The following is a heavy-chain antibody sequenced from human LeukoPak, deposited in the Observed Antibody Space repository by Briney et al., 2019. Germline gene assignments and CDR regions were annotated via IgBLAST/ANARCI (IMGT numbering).Heavy chain of an antibody. Sequence: ASVKVPCKASGYTFTGYYMHWVRQAPGQGLEWMGWINPNSGGTNYAQKFQGRVTMTRDTSISTAYMELSRLRSDDTAVYYCARVPANYYDSSIDYWGQGTLVTVSS. J-gene: IGHJ4*02. V-gene: IGHV1-2*02. D-gene: IGHD3-22*01. CDR3: ARVPANYYDSSIDY. CDR2: INPNSGGT. CDR1: GYTFTGYY.